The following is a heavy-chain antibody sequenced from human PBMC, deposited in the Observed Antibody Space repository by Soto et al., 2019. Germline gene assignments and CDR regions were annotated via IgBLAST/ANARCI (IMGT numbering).Heavy chain of an antibody. D-gene: IGHD3-22*01. CDR2: ISYDGSNK. Sequence: LRLSCADSGFTFTDYGMHWVRQAPGKGLEWVAVISYDGSNKNYADSVKGRFTISRDNSKNTLYLQMNSLRAEDTAVYYCAKDTYYHDSSGYYVFDYWGQGTLVTVSS. CDR3: AKDTYYHDSSGYYVFDY. J-gene: IGHJ4*02. CDR1: GFTFTDYG. V-gene: IGHV3-30*18.